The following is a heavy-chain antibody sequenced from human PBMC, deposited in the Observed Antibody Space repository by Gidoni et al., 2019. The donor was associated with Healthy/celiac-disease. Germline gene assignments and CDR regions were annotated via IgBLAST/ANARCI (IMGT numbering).Heavy chain of an antibody. J-gene: IGHJ4*02. CDR1: GFTFADYA. Sequence: EVQLVESGGGLVQPGRSLSLSCAASGFTFADYALHWVRQAPGKGLEWVSGISWNSGSIGYADSVKGRFTISRDNAKNSLYLQMNSLRAEDTALYYCAKDIDSVYSYGLDYWGQGTLVTVSS. V-gene: IGHV3-9*01. D-gene: IGHD5-18*01. CDR2: ISWNSGSI. CDR3: AKDIDSVYSYGLDY.